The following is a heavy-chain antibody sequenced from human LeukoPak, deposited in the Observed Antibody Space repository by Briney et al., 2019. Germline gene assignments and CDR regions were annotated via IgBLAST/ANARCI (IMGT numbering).Heavy chain of an antibody. J-gene: IGHJ4*02. V-gene: IGHV3-48*04. CDR3: ARKAITVTTFDY. Sequence: GGSLRLSCAASGFNYSSYSMSWVRQAPGKGLEGVSFISRDGGTIDYADSVKGRFTISRDNAKNSLYLQMSRLRGEDTAVYYCARKAITVTTFDYWGQGTLVTVSS. CDR2: ISRDGGTI. CDR1: GFNYSSYS. D-gene: IGHD4-17*01.